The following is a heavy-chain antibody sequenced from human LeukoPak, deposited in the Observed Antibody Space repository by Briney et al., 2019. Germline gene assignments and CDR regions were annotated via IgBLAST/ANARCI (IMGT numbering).Heavy chain of an antibody. Sequence: SETLSLTRTVSSGSISTSNYYWGWVRQPPGKGLEWIGSIYYSGSTYYNPSLKSRVTISVDTSKNQFSLKLSSVTAADTAVYYCASIITMIVVAWGQGTLVTVSS. CDR1: SGSISTSNYY. CDR3: ASIITMIVVA. V-gene: IGHV4-39*07. D-gene: IGHD3-22*01. J-gene: IGHJ5*02. CDR2: IYYSGST.